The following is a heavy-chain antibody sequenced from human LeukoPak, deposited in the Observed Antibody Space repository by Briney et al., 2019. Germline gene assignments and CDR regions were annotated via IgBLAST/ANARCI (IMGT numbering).Heavy chain of an antibody. CDR3: ARRRNYYDSQLDN. Sequence: SETLSLTCTVSGGSISSYYWSWIRQPPGKGLEWIGYIYYSGSTNYNPSLKSRVTISVDTSKNQFSLKLSSVTAADTAVYYCARRRNYYDSQLDNWGQGTLVTVSS. CDR1: GGSISSYY. D-gene: IGHD3-22*01. CDR2: IYYSGST. V-gene: IGHV4-59*08. J-gene: IGHJ4*02.